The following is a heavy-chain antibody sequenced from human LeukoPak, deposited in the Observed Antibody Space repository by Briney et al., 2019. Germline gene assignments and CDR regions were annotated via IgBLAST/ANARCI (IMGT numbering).Heavy chain of an antibody. J-gene: IGHJ4*02. CDR2: IRYDGSKK. Sequence: GGSLRLSCAASGFTFSSYGMHWVRQAPGKGLEWAAFIRYDGSKKYFADSVKGRFTISRDNSKNTLYLQMNSLRAEDTAVYYCAKESEITIFGVVTPFDYWGQGTLVTVSS. V-gene: IGHV3-30*02. D-gene: IGHD3-3*01. CDR3: AKESEITIFGVVTPFDY. CDR1: GFTFSSYG.